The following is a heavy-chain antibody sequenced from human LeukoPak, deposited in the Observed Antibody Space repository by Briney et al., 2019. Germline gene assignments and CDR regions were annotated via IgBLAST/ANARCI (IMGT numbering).Heavy chain of an antibody. Sequence: PSETLSLTCTVSGVSISSYYWSWIRQPAGKGLEWIGRIYTSGSTNYNPSLESRVTMSLDTSKNQFSLRLSSVTAADTAVYYCVSGYYYMGVWGKGTTVTVSS. J-gene: IGHJ6*03. CDR3: VSGYYYMGV. CDR2: IYTSGST. CDR1: GVSISSYY. V-gene: IGHV4-4*07. D-gene: IGHD3-10*01.